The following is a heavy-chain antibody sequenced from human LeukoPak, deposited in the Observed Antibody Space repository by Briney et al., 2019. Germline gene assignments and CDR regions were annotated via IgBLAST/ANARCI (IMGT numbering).Heavy chain of an antibody. CDR2: ISYDGSNK. V-gene: IGHV3-30-3*01. CDR1: GFTFSSHA. Sequence: GGSLRLSCAASGFTFSSHAMHWVRQAPGKGLEWVAVISYDGSNKYYADSVKGRFTISRDNSKNTLYLQMNSLRAEDTAVYYCARGVPLDYWGQGTLVTVSS. CDR3: ARGVPLDY. J-gene: IGHJ4*02.